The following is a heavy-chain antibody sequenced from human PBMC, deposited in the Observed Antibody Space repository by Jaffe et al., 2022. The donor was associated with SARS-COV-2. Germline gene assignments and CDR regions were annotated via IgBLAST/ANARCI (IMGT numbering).Heavy chain of an antibody. J-gene: IGHJ3*02. CDR3: ATSYCSSTSCYEGDAFDI. V-gene: IGHV5-51*01. D-gene: IGHD2-2*01. CDR2: IYPGDSDT. Sequence: EVQLVQSGAEVKKPGESLKISCKGSGYSFTSYWIGWVRQMPGKGLEWMGIIYPGDSDTRYSPSFQGQVTISADKSISTAYLQWSSLKASDTAMYYCATSYCSSTSCYEGDAFDIWGQGTMVTVSS. CDR1: GYSFTSYW.